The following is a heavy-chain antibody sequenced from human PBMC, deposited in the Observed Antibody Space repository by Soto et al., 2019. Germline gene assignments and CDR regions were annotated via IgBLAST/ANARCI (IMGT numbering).Heavy chain of an antibody. CDR3: ARVGLVHDGRDV. CDR2: IIPILGIA. D-gene: IGHD6-19*01. V-gene: IGHV1-69*02. Sequence: QVQLVQSGAEVKKPGSSVKVSCKASGGTFSSYTISWVRQATGQGLEWMGRIIPILGIANYAQKCQGRVTITADKSTSTAYMELSRLRSEDTAVYYCARVGLVHDGRDVCGQGTTVTVSS. CDR1: GGTFSSYT. J-gene: IGHJ6*02.